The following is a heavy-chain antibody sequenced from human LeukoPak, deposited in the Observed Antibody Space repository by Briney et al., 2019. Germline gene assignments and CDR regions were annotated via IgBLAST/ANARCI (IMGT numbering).Heavy chain of an antibody. CDR3: LPHDSGNHR. J-gene: IGHJ4*02. CDR1: GFTFSRYN. V-gene: IGHV3-30*02. Sequence: GGSLRLSCTPSGFTFSRYNMHSVRHAAGKGLEWVTFVRYHGSTKYYADSVKGRFTISRDNSMDTLYLQMNTLRVEDAAIYYCLPHDSGNHRWGQGTLVTVSS. CDR2: VRYHGSTK. D-gene: IGHD1-26*01.